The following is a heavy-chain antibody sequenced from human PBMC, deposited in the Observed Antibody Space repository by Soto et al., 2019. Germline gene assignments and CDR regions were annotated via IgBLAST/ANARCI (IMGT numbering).Heavy chain of an antibody. CDR2: ISYDGSNK. Sequence: GGSLRLSCAASGFTFSSYAMHWVRQAPGKGLEWVAVISYDGSNKYYADSVKGRFTISRDNSKNTLYLQMNSLRAEDTAVYYCARDFFGMDVWGQGTTVTVSS. V-gene: IGHV3-30-3*01. CDR3: ARDFFGMDV. J-gene: IGHJ6*02. CDR1: GFTFSSYA.